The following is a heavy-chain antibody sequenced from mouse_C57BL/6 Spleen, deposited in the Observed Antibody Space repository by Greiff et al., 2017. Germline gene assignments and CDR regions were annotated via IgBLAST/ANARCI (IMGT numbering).Heavy chain of an antibody. Sequence: VQLQQSGPELVKPGASVKISCKASGYAFSSSWMNWVKQRPGKGLEWIGRIYPGDGDTNYNGKFKGKATLTADKSSSTAYMQLSSLTSEDSAVYFCAREQYDEGAMDYWGQGTSVTVSS. J-gene: IGHJ4*01. V-gene: IGHV1-82*01. CDR3: AREQYDEGAMDY. D-gene: IGHD2-12*01. CDR1: GYAFSSSW. CDR2: IYPGDGDT.